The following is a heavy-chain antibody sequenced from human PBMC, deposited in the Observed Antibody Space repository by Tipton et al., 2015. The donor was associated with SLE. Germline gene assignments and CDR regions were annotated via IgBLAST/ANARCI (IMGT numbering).Heavy chain of an antibody. CDR2: IYSSGST. V-gene: IGHV4-4*07. D-gene: IGHD3-10*01. Sequence: TLSLTCTVSSGSISGYYWGWVRQPAGKGLDWIGRIYSSGSTNYNPSLKTRVTMSVDTSKHHFSLGLASVTAADTAVYYCARESLWFGEYPHFDYWGQGILVTVSS. CDR1: SGSISGYY. J-gene: IGHJ4*02. CDR3: ARESLWFGEYPHFDY.